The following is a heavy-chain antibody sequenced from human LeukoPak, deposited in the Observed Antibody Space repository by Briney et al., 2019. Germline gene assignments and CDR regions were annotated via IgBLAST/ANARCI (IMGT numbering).Heavy chain of an antibody. Sequence: GGSLRLSCAASGFTFSSYSMNWVRQAPGKGLEWVSSISSSSYIYYADSVKGRFTISRDNAKNSLYLQMNSLRAEDTAVYYCARAIQLWPIDAFDIWGQGTMVTVSS. CDR1: GFTFSSYS. CDR2: ISSSSYI. V-gene: IGHV3-21*01. D-gene: IGHD5-18*01. J-gene: IGHJ3*02. CDR3: ARAIQLWPIDAFDI.